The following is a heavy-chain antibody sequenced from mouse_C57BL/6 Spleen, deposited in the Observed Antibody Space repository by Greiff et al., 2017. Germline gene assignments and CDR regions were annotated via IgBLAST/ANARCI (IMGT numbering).Heavy chain of an antibody. CDR2: ITSDGGST. J-gene: IGHJ4*01. CDR3: ARHGSQAGAMDY. Sequence: DVMLVESGGGLVQPGESLKLSCESNEYEFPSHDMSWVRKTPEKRLELVAAITSDGGSTYYPDTMERRFIISRDNTKKTLYLQMSSLRSEDTAVYYCARHGSQAGAMDYWGQGTSVTVSS. CDR1: EYEFPSHD. V-gene: IGHV5-2*03. D-gene: IGHD3-2*02.